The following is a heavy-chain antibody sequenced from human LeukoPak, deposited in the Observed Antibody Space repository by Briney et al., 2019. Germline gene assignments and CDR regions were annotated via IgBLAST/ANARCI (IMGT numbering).Heavy chain of an antibody. CDR3: ARADTSKTGYSSGWYRRAGAFDI. V-gene: IGHV4-34*01. CDR1: GGSFSGYY. J-gene: IGHJ3*02. Sequence: PSETLSLTCAVYGGSFSGYYWSWIRQPPGKGLEWIGEINHSGSTNYNPSLKSRVTISVDTSKNQFSLKLSSVTAADTAVYYCARADTSKTGYSSGWYRRAGAFDIWGQRTMVTVSS. CDR2: INHSGST. D-gene: IGHD6-19*01.